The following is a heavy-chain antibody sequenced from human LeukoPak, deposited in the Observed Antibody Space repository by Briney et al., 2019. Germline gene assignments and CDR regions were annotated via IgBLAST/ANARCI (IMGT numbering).Heavy chain of an antibody. CDR3: ARDKVGSYFGYNY. Sequence: ASVKVSCKASGYTFTIYGISWVRQRHPPGHERMGFISAYNGNTNYAQHLQGRVTITTDTSTSTAYMELRSLRSDDRAVYYCARDKVGSYFGYNYWGQGTLVTVSS. CDR2: ISAYNGNT. CDR1: GYTFTIYG. J-gene: IGHJ4*02. D-gene: IGHD1-26*01. V-gene: IGHV1-18*01.